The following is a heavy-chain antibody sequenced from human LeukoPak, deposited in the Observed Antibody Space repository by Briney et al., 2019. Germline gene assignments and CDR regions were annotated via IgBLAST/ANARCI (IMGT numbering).Heavy chain of an antibody. CDR2: INHSGST. D-gene: IGHD3-22*01. CDR1: GGSISTTAYY. CDR3: ARQGDYYDSSGYYYY. J-gene: IGHJ4*02. Sequence: SETLSLTCTVSGGSISTTAYYWSWIRQPPGKGLEWIGEINHSGSTNYNPSLKSRVTISVDTSKNQFSLKLSSVTAADTAVYYCARQGDYYDSSGYYYYWGQGTLVTVSS. V-gene: IGHV4-34*01.